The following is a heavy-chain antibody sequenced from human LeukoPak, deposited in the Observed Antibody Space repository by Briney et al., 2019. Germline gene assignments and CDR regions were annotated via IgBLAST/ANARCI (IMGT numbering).Heavy chain of an antibody. V-gene: IGHV3-48*01. Sequence: GGSLRLSCAASGFTFSSYSMNWVRQAPGKGLEWVSYISSSSSTIYYADSVKGRFTISRDNAKNSLYLQMNSLRAEDTAVYYCARDLYGVAGRGYAFDIWGQGTMVTVSS. CDR3: ARDLYGVAGRGYAFDI. CDR1: GFTFSSYS. CDR2: ISSSSSTI. D-gene: IGHD6-19*01. J-gene: IGHJ3*02.